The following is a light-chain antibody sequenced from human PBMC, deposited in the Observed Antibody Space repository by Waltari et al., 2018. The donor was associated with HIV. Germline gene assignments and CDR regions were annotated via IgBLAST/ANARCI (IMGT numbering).Light chain of an antibody. Sequence: QSALTQPASVSGSPGQSTTISCIAGSRAYVSLYQQHAGKVPKLLIYDVINRPSGVSDRFSGSMSGNTASLTISALQVEDEAEYYCASYTHSTTLVLFGGGTKLTVL. CDR2: DVI. J-gene: IGLJ2*01. V-gene: IGLV2-14*03. CDR1: SRAY. CDR3: ASYTHSTTLVL.